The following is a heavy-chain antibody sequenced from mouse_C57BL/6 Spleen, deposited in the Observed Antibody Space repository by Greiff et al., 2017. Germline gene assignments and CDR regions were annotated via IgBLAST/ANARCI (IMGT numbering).Heavy chain of an antibody. V-gene: IGHV2-2*01. J-gene: IGHJ2*01. D-gene: IGHD2-5*01. Sequence: VQLQESGPGLVQPSPSLSITCTVSGFSLTSYGVHWVRQSPGKGLEWLGVIWRGGSTDYNAAFISRQSIRKDNSKSQVFFKMNSLQAYDTAIYYCARNWDSNYWFDYWGQGTTLTVSS. CDR2: IWRGGST. CDR3: ARNWDSNYWFDY. CDR1: GFSLTSYG.